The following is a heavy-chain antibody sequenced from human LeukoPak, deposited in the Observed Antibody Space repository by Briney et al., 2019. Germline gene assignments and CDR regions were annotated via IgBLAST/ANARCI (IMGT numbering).Heavy chain of an antibody. CDR1: GGSISDYY. CDR2: IYHSGIT. CDR3: ARGSRGDGAAFDI. D-gene: IGHD7-27*01. Sequence: SETLSLTCTVSGGSISDYYWSWIRQPPGKGLEWIGYIYHSGITNYNPSLKSRITISIDTSKNQFSLKLITMTAADTAIYYCARGSRGDGAAFDIWGQGTTVTVSS. V-gene: IGHV4-59*01. J-gene: IGHJ3*02.